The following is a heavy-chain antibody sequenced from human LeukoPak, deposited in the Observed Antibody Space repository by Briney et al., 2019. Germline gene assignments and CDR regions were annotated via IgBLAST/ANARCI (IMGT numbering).Heavy chain of an antibody. D-gene: IGHD4-17*01. Sequence: GGSLRLSCAASGSTFSSYSMNWVRQAPGKGLEWVSSISSSSSYIYYADSVKGRFTISRDNAKNSLYLQMNRLRAEDMAVYYCAREGPDYVCPDYWGQGTLVTVSS. CDR3: AREGPDYVCPDY. V-gene: IGHV3-21*01. J-gene: IGHJ4*02. CDR2: ISSSSSYI. CDR1: GSTFSSYS.